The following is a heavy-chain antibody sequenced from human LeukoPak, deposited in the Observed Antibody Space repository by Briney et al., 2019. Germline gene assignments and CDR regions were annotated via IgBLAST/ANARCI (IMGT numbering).Heavy chain of an antibody. Sequence: ASVKVSCKASGYTFTGYYMHWVRQAPGQGLEWMGWINPNSGGTNYAQKLQGRVTMTTDTSTSTAYMELRSLRSDDTAVYYCARVQGSSGWYIFDYWGQGTLVTVSS. V-gene: IGHV1-2*02. CDR1: GYTFTGYY. J-gene: IGHJ4*02. CDR3: ARVQGSSGWYIFDY. CDR2: INPNSGGT. D-gene: IGHD6-19*01.